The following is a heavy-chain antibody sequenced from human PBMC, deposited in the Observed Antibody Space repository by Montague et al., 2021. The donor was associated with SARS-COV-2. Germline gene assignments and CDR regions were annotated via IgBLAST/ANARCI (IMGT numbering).Heavy chain of an antibody. Sequence: CAISGDSVAIEGATCSWVGQSPSRELVRLGVSYYRSKWYNDYAVSVRGRVTINPDTSKNQFSLQLNSVTPEDTAIYYCTSGREGNYNVMDVWGQGTTVTVSS. CDR3: TSGREGNYNVMDV. V-gene: IGHV6-1*01. D-gene: IGHD1-1*01. CDR1: GDSVAIEGAT. J-gene: IGHJ6*02. CDR2: SYYRSKWYN.